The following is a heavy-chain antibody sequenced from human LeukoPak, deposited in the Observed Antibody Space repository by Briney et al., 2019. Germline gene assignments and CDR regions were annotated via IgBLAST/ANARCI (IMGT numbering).Heavy chain of an antibody. CDR2: IYPGDSDT. V-gene: IGHV5-51*01. Sequence: GESLKISCKGSGYSFTSYWIGWVRQMPGKGLEWMGIIYPGDSDTRYSPSFQGQVTISADKSISTAYLQWSSLKASDTAMYYCARSTYYDILTGPWAFDIWGQGTMVTVSS. D-gene: IGHD3-9*01. J-gene: IGHJ3*02. CDR1: GYSFTSYW. CDR3: ARSTYYDILTGPWAFDI.